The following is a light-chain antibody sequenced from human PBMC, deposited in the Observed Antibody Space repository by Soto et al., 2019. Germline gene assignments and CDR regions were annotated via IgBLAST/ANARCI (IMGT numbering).Light chain of an antibody. Sequence: EIVMTQAPVTLSVSPGEIATLSCRASQNVLSNLAWYQQKPGQSPRLLIYGASARATGIPARFSGSGSGTEFTLTISSLQSEDFALYYCQKYNNWPITFGQGTRLEIK. CDR3: QKYNNWPIT. V-gene: IGKV3-15*01. CDR2: GAS. J-gene: IGKJ5*01. CDR1: QNVLSN.